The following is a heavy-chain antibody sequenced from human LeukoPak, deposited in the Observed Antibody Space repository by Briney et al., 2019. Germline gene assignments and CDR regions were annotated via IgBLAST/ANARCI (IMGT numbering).Heavy chain of an antibody. CDR2: IIPIFGTA. CDR1: GGTFSSYA. D-gene: IGHD6-13*01. CDR3: ARVSSSSDSWFDP. V-gene: IGHV1-69*05. Sequence: GASVKVSCKASGGTFSSYAISWVRQAPGQGLEWMGGIIPIFGTANYAQKFQGRIAMTTDTSTSTAYMELRSLRSGDTAVYYCARVSSSSDSWFDPWGQGTLVTVSS. J-gene: IGHJ5*02.